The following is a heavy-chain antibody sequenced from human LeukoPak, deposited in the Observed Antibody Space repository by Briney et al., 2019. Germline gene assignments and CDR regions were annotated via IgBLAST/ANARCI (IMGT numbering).Heavy chain of an antibody. V-gene: IGHV1-69*13. D-gene: IGHD3-10*01. J-gene: IGHJ4*02. CDR2: IIPIFGTA. Sequence: ASVKVSCKASGGTFSSYAISWVRQAPGQGLERMGGIIPIFGTANYAQKFQGRVTITADESTSTAYMELSSLRSEDTAVYYCARDSRYGSGSYYNVAAYWGQGTLVTVSS. CDR3: ARDSRYGSGSYYNVAAY. CDR1: GGTFSSYA.